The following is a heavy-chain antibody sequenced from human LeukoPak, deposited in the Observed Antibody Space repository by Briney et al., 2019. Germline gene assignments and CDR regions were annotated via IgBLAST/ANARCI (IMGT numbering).Heavy chain of an antibody. CDR2: ISGSGGSI. J-gene: IGHJ3*02. V-gene: IGHV3-23*01. D-gene: IGHD3-16*01. CDR1: TFTFSNYA. Sequence: GGSLRLSCAVSTFTFSNYAMSWVRQAPGKGLEWVSAISGSGGSIYYADSVKGRFTISRDNSKNTLYLQMNSLRAEDTAVYYCARELPRIGGQTDASDIWGQGTMVTVS. CDR3: ARELPRIGGQTDASDI.